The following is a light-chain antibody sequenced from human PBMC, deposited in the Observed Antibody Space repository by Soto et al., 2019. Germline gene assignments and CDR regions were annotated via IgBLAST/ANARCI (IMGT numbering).Light chain of an antibody. Sequence: AIKMTQSPSSLSASVGDRVTITCRASHNIGDDLGWYQQKPGKAPNHLIYSASNLQSGVPSRFSGSGSGTDFTLTISSLQPEDFATYYCLQDYNYPFTFGPGTKVEIK. CDR3: LQDYNYPFT. V-gene: IGKV1-6*01. CDR1: HNIGDD. J-gene: IGKJ3*01. CDR2: SAS.